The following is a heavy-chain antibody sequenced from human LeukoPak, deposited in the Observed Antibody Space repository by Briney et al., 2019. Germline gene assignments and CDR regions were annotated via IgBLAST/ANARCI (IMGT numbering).Heavy chain of an antibody. D-gene: IGHD4-17*01. J-gene: IGHJ4*02. CDR1: GFTFSSYG. Sequence: GGSLRLSCAASGFTFSSYGMHWVRQAPGKGLGWVAVISYDGSNKYYADSVKGRFTISRDNSKNTLYLQMNSLRAEDTAVYYCARVYGGYGDYYFDYWGQGTLVTVSS. CDR3: ARVYGGYGDYYFDY. CDR2: ISYDGSNK. V-gene: IGHV3-30*03.